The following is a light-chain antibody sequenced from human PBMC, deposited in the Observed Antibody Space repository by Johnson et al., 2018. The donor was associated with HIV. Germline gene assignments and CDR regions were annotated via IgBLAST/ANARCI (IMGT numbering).Light chain of an antibody. CDR2: ENN. CDR3: GTWDSSLSFYV. V-gene: IGLV1-51*02. CDR1: SSNIGNNY. Sequence: QSVLTQPPSVSAAPGQKVTISCSGSSSNIGNNYVSWYQQLPGTAPKLLIYENNKRPSGIPDRFSRSKSGTSATLGITGLQTGDEADYYCGTWDSSLSFYVFGTGTKVTVL. J-gene: IGLJ1*01.